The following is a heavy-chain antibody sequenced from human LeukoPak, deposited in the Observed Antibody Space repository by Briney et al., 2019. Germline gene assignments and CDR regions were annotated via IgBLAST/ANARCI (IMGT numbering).Heavy chain of an antibody. Sequence: TSETLSLTCTVSGGSISSYYWSWIRQSPGKGLEWIGYIYYDGSTNYNPSLRGRVTISVDTSKNQFSLKLSSVTAADTAVYYCARVICSGGSCRFDYWGQGTLVTVSS. J-gene: IGHJ4*02. CDR2: IYYDGST. D-gene: IGHD2-15*01. CDR1: GGSISSYY. CDR3: ARVICSGGSCRFDY. V-gene: IGHV4-59*12.